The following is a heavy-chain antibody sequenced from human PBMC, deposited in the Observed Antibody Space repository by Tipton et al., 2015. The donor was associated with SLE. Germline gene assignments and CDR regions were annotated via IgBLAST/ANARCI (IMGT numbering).Heavy chain of an antibody. D-gene: IGHD2-2*01. CDR1: GGSISSSSYF. V-gene: IGHV4-39*01. CDR3: ARQEGIVAPVDY. CDR2: ISYTGTT. Sequence: TLSLTCSVSGGSISSSSYFWGWIRQPPGKGLEWIGSISYTGTTYYNPSLKSRVIISIDMSENQFSLRLSSVTAADTAMYYCARQEGIVAPVDYWGQGTLVTVSS. J-gene: IGHJ4*02.